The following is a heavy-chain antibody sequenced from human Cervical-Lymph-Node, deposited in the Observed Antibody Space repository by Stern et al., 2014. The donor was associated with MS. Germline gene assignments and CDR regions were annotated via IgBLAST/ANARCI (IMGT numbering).Heavy chain of an antibody. D-gene: IGHD3-10*01. CDR1: GGSFKSYA. J-gene: IGHJ5*02. CDR3: ARERSIHYPAFAP. V-gene: IGHV1-69*01. CDR2: IFPMVAKA. Sequence: VQLVESGAEVKKPGSSVRVSCKASGGSFKSYAFNWLRQAPGQGLEWMGVIFPMVAKANYAQKFQGRVTVTADEAKNTVYMELSFLTSEDTAVYYCARERSIHYPAFAPWGQGTLVTVSS.